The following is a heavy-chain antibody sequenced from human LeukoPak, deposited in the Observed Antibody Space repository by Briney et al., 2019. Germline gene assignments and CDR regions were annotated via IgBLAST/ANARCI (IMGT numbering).Heavy chain of an antibody. Sequence: PSQTLSLTCTVSGGSISSGDYYWGWIRQPPGKGLEWIGSIYYSGSTYYNPSLKSRVTISVDTSKNQFSLKLSSVTAADTAVYYCARPGYYYDSSGYHYRDYWGQGTLVTVSS. J-gene: IGHJ4*02. CDR3: ARPGYYYDSSGYHYRDY. V-gene: IGHV4-39*01. D-gene: IGHD3-22*01. CDR1: GGSISSGDYY. CDR2: IYYSGST.